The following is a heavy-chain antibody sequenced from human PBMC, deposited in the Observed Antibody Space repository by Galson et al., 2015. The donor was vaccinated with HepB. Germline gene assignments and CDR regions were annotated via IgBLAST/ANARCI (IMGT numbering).Heavy chain of an antibody. CDR2: ISYDGRNR. V-gene: IGHV3-30*04. J-gene: IGHJ3*01. Sequence: SLRLSCAGSGFTFSNHPMHWVRQAPGKGLEWVALISYDGRNRYYADSVRGRFTISRDNSKNTFYLQMDSLRPEDTAVFYCASDTGSGSYNGDAFDVWGQGSMVSVSA. D-gene: IGHD3-10*01. CDR1: GFTFSNHP. CDR3: ASDTGSGSYNGDAFDV.